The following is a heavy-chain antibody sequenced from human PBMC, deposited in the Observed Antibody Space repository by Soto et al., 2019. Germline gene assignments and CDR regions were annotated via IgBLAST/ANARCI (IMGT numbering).Heavy chain of an antibody. V-gene: IGHV1-69*04. CDR3: ERDRALSNAELVMDD. CDR2: IIPMFGIT. D-gene: IGHD4-4*01. J-gene: IGHJ4*02. Sequence: QVQLVQSGAEVKKPGSSMKVSCKASGGTFSSYVFSWVRQAPGQGLEWMGRIIPMFGITNYAQKYEGRVTITADKSTTTVDLELRRRISEDTAIYYCERDRALSNAELVMDDWGQGTLVTVSS. CDR1: GGTFSSYV.